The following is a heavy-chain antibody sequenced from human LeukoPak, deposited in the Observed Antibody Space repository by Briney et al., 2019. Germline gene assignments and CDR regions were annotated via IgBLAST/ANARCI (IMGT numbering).Heavy chain of an antibody. CDR3: ARGIAASN. D-gene: IGHD6-6*01. CDR1: GGSISRGGYY. J-gene: IGHJ4*02. Sequence: PSETLSLTCTVSGGSISRGGYYWSWIRQHPGKGLEWVGYIYYSSSTDYNPSLKSRFTMSVDTSKNQFSLKLNSVTAADTAVYYCARGIAASNWGQGTLVTVSS. CDR2: IYYSSST. V-gene: IGHV4-31*03.